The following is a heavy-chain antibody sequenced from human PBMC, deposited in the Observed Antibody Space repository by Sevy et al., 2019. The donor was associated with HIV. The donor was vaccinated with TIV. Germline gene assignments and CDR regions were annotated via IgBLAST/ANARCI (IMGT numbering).Heavy chain of an antibody. Sequence: QSQTLSLTCAISGDSVSSNSAAWNWIRQSPSRGLEWLGRTYYRSNWYNDYAVSVKSRITINPDTSKNQFSLQLNSVTPEDTAVYYCARDILHYCSGGSCYLYNWFDPWGQGTLVTVSS. J-gene: IGHJ5*02. V-gene: IGHV6-1*01. CDR3: ARDILHYCSGGSCYLYNWFDP. D-gene: IGHD2-15*01. CDR1: GDSVSSNSAA. CDR2: TYYRSNWYN.